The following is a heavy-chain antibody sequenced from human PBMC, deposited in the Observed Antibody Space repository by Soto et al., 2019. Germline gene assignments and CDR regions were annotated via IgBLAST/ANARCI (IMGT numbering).Heavy chain of an antibody. J-gene: IGHJ5*02. CDR3: ATDHGFIRYGSAHLDR. V-gene: IGHV3-23*01. CDR2: ITGSGVTT. Sequence: DVHLLESGGGLVQPGGSLRLSCTASGFTFSRYAMSWVRQPPGKRLEWVSLITGSGVTTSYTDSVKGRFTISSDNSGTPLYLQMNILRDEDTAVYCWATDHGFIRYGSAHLDRWGQGTLVTVSS. D-gene: IGHD3-10*01. CDR1: GFTFSRYA.